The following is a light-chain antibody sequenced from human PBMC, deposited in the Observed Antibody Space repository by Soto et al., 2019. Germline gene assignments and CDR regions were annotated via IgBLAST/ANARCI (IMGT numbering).Light chain of an antibody. CDR1: QSISSY. Sequence: DIQMTQSPSSLSASVGDRVTITCRASQSISSYLNWYQQKPGKAPKLLIYDASSLQSGVPSRFSCSGSGTDFTLTISSLQPEDFATYYCQQSYSTPQTFDQGTKVEIK. CDR3: QQSYSTPQT. V-gene: IGKV1-39*01. CDR2: DAS. J-gene: IGKJ1*01.